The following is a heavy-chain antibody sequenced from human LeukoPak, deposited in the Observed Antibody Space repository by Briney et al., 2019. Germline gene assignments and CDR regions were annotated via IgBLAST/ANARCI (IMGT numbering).Heavy chain of an antibody. CDR2: IIPIFGIA. J-gene: IGHJ4*02. V-gene: IGHV1-69*04. Sequence: SVKVSCKASGGTFSSYAISWVRQAPGQGLEWMGRIIPIFGIANYAQKFQGRVTITADKSTSTAYMELSSLRSEDMAVYYCARDTNDYYDSSGYYFHYWGQGTLVTVSS. CDR1: GGTFSSYA. CDR3: ARDTNDYYDSSGYYFHY. D-gene: IGHD3-22*01.